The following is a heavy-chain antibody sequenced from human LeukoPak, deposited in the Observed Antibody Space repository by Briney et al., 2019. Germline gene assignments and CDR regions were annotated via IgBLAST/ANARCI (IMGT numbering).Heavy chain of an antibody. J-gene: IGHJ4*02. CDR3: ARHAGGISATGTRPFDY. V-gene: IGHV4-39*01. D-gene: IGHD6-13*01. CDR2: IYYSRST. CDR1: GASFSSSTYY. Sequence: PSETLSLTCTVSGASFSSSTYYWGWIRHPPGKGLEWIGSIYYSRSTYYNPSLKSRVTMSVETSKNQFSLKLSSVTAADTAVYYCARHAGGISATGTRPFDYWGQGTLVTVSS.